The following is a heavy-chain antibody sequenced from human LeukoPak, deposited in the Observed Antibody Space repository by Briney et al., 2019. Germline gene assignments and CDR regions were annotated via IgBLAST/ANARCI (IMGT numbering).Heavy chain of an antibody. Sequence: ASVKVSCTASGYTFTGYYMHWVRQAPGQGLERMGWINPNSGGTNYAQKFQGWVTMTRDTSISTAYMELSRLRSDDTAVYYCASVASTGYLHWGQGTLVTVSS. CDR2: INPNSGGT. J-gene: IGHJ4*02. CDR1: GYTFTGYY. V-gene: IGHV1-2*04. D-gene: IGHD3-9*01. CDR3: ASVASTGYLH.